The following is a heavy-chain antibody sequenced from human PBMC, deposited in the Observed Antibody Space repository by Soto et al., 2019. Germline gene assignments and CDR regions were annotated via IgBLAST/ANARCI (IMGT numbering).Heavy chain of an antibody. CDR1: GFTFDDYA. CDR2: ISWNSGSI. Sequence: EVQLVESGGGLVQPGRSLRLSCAASGFTFDDYAMHWVRQAPGKGLEWVSGISWNSGSIGYADSVKGRFTISRDNAKNSLYLQMNSLRAEDTALYYCAKVTYYDIFSFDYWGQGTLVTVSS. V-gene: IGHV3-9*01. D-gene: IGHD3-9*01. J-gene: IGHJ4*02. CDR3: AKVTYYDIFSFDY.